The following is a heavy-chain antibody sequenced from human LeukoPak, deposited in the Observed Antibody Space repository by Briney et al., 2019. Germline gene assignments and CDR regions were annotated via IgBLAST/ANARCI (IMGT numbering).Heavy chain of an antibody. CDR1: GGSISSYY. J-gene: IGHJ3*02. D-gene: IGHD3-9*01. CDR2: IYYSWST. Sequence: SETLSLTCTVSGGSISSYYWSWIRQPPGKGREWIGYIYYSWSTNYNPSRKSRVTISVDTSKNQFSLKLSSVTPADTSVYYCARLGKYYDILTGPDNHAFDIWGQGTMVTVSS. CDR3: ARLGKYYDILTGPDNHAFDI. V-gene: IGHV4-59*08.